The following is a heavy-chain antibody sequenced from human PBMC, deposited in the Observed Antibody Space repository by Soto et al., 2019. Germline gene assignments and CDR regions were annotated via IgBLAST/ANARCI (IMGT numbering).Heavy chain of an antibody. CDR3: SHRALYSGSYWDGGYFDA. D-gene: IGHD1-26*01. V-gene: IGHV2-5*02. J-gene: IGHJ4*02. CDR1: GFSLSSSGVG. Sequence: QITLRQSGPTRVRPTQPLTLTCDFSGFSLSSSGVGVGWIRQPPGKAPEWLVVIYWDDDKRYSPSLKSRLTITKATSKDQVVLTMTNMGPVDTGTYYCSHRALYSGSYWDGGYFDAWGKGTPVTVSP. CDR2: IYWDDDK.